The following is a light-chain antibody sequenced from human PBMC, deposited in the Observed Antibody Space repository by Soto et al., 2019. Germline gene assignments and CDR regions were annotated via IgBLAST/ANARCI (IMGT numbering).Light chain of an antibody. CDR2: GAS. CDR1: QSVSSSY. Sequence: EVVLTQSPGTLCLSPGERATLSCRASQSVSSSYLAWYQQKPGQAPRLLIYGASTRATGIPARFSGSGSGTEFTLTISSLQSEDFAFYYCQQYNNWPETFGQGTKVDIK. V-gene: IGKV3-15*01. J-gene: IGKJ1*01. CDR3: QQYNNWPET.